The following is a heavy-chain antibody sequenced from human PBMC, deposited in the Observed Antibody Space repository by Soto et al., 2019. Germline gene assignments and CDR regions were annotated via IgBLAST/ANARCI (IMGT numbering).Heavy chain of an antibody. CDR3: AKDIIPRANDAFDI. D-gene: IGHD3-3*01. Sequence: PGGSLRLSCAASGFTFSSYGMHWVRQAPGKGLEWVAVISYDGSNKYYADSVKGRFTISRDNSKNTLYLQMNSLRAEGTAVYYCAKDIIPRANDAFDIWGQGTMVTVSS. V-gene: IGHV3-30*18. J-gene: IGHJ3*02. CDR2: ISYDGSNK. CDR1: GFTFSSYG.